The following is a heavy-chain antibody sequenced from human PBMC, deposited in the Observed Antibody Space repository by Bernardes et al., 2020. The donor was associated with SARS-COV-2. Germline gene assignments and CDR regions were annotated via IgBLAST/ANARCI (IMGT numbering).Heavy chain of an antibody. Sequence: ASVKVSCKASGYTFTSYGISWVRQAPGQGLEWMGWISAYNGNTNYAQKLQGRVTMTTDTSTSTAYMELRSLRSDDTAVYYCARGTLDYYDSSGYYGTLRYWGQGTLVTVSS. CDR3: ARGTLDYYDSSGYYGTLRY. CDR2: ISAYNGNT. D-gene: IGHD3-22*01. V-gene: IGHV1-18*01. CDR1: GYTFTSYG. J-gene: IGHJ4*02.